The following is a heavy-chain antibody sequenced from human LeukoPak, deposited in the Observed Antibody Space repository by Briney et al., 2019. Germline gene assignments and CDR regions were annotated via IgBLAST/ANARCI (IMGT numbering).Heavy chain of an antibody. Sequence: ASVKVSCKASGYTFTGYYMHWVRQAPGQGLEWMGWINPKSGGTNYAQKFQGRVTMTRDTSISTAYMELSRLRSDGTAVYYCARPYLRRRLYFDYWGQGTLVTVSS. D-gene: IGHD3-16*01. CDR3: ARPYLRRRLYFDY. CDR1: GYTFTGYY. V-gene: IGHV1-2*02. J-gene: IGHJ4*02. CDR2: INPKSGGT.